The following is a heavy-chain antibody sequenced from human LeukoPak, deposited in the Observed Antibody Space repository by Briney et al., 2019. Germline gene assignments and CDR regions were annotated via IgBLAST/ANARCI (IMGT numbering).Heavy chain of an antibody. J-gene: IGHJ4*02. CDR2: MNPNSGNT. V-gene: IGHV1-8*03. D-gene: IGHD2-2*01. CDR3: ARGPGCSSLSCPYYFDY. CDR1: GYTFTSYD. Sequence: ASLKVSSKASGYTFTSYDINWVPHGPGQRLGCRVWMNPNSGNTGYAQKFQGRVTITRNTSISTAYMELSSLRSEDTAVYYCARGPGCSSLSCPYYFDYWGQGTLVTVSS.